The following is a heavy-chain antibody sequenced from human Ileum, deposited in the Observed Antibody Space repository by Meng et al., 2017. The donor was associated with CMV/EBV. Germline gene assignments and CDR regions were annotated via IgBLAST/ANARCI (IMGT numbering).Heavy chain of an antibody. CDR2: IYYSGST. Sequence: SETLSLTCTVSGGSISSYYWSWIRQPPGKGLEWIGYIYYSGSTNYNPSLKSRVTISVDTSKNQFSLKLSSVTAADTAVYYYARDSRSYYDFWSGRTSQYYYYYGMDVWGQGTTVTVSS. V-gene: IGHV4-59*01. D-gene: IGHD3-3*01. J-gene: IGHJ6*02. CDR1: GGSISSYY. CDR3: ARDSRSYYDFWSGRTSQYYYYYGMDV.